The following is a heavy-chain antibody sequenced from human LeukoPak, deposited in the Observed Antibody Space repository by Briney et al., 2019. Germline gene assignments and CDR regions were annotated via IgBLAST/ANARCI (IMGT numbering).Heavy chain of an antibody. CDR1: GGSISSYY. CDR3: EGHHPRNSVDF. V-gene: IGHV4-59*08. Sequence: PSETLSLTCTVSGGSISSYYWSWIRQPPGKGLEWIAYISDIGSINYNPSLKSRVTISLDTSKNQFSLKLSSVTAADTAVYHCEGHHPRNSVDFWGQGTVVSVSS. J-gene: IGHJ4*02. CDR2: ISDIGSI. D-gene: IGHD2/OR15-2a*01.